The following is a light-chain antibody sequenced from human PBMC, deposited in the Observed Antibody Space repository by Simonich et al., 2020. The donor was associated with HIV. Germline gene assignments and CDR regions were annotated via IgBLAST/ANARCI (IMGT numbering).Light chain of an antibody. V-gene: IGLV2-14*01. CDR2: DVS. CDR3: SSYTSSSTLV. J-gene: IGLJ2*01. Sequence: QSALTQPASVSGSPGQSITIFCTGTSSDVGGYKYVSWSQQHPGKAPKLMIYDVSKRPSGVSNRFSGSKSGNTASRTISGLQAEDEADYYCSSYTSSSTLVFGGGTKVTVL. CDR1: SSDVGGYKY.